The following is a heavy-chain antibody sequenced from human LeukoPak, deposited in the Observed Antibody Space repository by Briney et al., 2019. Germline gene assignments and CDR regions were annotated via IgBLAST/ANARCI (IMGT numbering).Heavy chain of an antibody. CDR2: ISGSGGST. J-gene: IGHJ2*01. CDR1: GFTFSSYA. V-gene: IGHV3-23*01. Sequence: GGSLRLSCAASGFTFSSYAMSWVRQAPGKGLEWVSAISGSGGSTYYADSVKGRFTISRDNSKNTLYLQMNSLRAEDTAMYYCARGLVSSGYYAASWYFDLWGRGTLVTVSS. CDR3: ARGLVSSGYYAASWYFDL. D-gene: IGHD3-22*01.